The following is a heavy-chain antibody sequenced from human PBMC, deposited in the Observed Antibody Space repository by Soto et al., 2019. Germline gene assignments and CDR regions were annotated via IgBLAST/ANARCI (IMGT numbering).Heavy chain of an antibody. Sequence: GESLKISCKGSGYSFTSYWIAWVRQMPGKGLEWMGSTYPGDSDTKYSPSFQGQVTISVDKSISTAYLQWSSLKASDTGMYYCARPGGAHQQNYFDPWGQGTLVTVSS. D-gene: IGHD1-7*01. CDR1: GYSFTSYW. CDR2: TYPGDSDT. J-gene: IGHJ5*02. CDR3: ARPGGAHQQNYFDP. V-gene: IGHV5-51*01.